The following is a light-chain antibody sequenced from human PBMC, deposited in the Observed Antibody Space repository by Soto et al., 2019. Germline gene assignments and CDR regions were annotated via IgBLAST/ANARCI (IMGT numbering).Light chain of an antibody. J-gene: IGLJ1*01. Sequence: QSALTQPRSVSGSPGQSVTISCTGTSSDVGGYNYVSWYQQHPGKAPKVMIYLVSKRPSGVPDRFSGSKSGNTASLTISGLQAEDEADYYCCSYAGNYIYVFGTGTQLTVL. V-gene: IGLV2-11*01. CDR1: SSDVGGYNY. CDR2: LVS. CDR3: CSYAGNYIYV.